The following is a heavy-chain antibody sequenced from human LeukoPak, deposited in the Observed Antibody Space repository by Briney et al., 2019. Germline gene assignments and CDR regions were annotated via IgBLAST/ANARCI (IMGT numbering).Heavy chain of an antibody. CDR1: GGSFTGDY. Sequence: SETLSLTCAVYGGSFTGDYWSWIRQPPGKGLEWIGEITHSGSTNYNPSLKSRVIISVDTSKNQFSLKLSSVTAADTAVYYCAALYYSLLTGYRDYWGQGTLVRVSS. V-gene: IGHV4-34*01. J-gene: IGHJ4*02. D-gene: IGHD3-9*01. CDR2: ITHSGST. CDR3: AALYYSLLTGYRDY.